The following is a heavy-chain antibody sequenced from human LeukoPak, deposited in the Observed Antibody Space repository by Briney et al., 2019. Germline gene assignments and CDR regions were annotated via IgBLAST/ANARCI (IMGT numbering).Heavy chain of an antibody. D-gene: IGHD4-11*01. CDR1: GYTFTGYY. CDR2: TTPNSGVP. CDR3: ARGGLQGQIDY. J-gene: IGHJ4*02. V-gene: IGHV1-2*06. Sequence: ASVKATCNASGYTFTGYYLHCVRQAPGPGLEWMGRTTPNSGVPNYAQKLQCRATRTRDTSISTAYMELSRLRSDDTAVYYCARGGLQGQIDYWGQGTLVTVS.